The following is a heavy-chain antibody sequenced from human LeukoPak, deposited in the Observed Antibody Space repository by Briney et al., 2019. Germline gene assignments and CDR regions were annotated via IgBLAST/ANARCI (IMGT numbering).Heavy chain of an antibody. CDR1: GYTFTGYY. CDR2: ISAYNGNT. Sequence: SVKVSCKASGYTFTGYYMHWVRQAPGQGLEWMGWISAYNGNTNYAQKLQGRVTMTTDTSTSTAYMELRSLRSDDTAVYYCARDHIAVAGNAAFDIWGQGTMVTVSS. J-gene: IGHJ3*02. CDR3: ARDHIAVAGNAAFDI. V-gene: IGHV1-18*04. D-gene: IGHD6-19*01.